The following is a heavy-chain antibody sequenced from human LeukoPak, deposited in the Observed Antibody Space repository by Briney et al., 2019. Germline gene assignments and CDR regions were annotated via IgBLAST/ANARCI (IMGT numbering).Heavy chain of an antibody. CDR2: IKQDGSEK. CDR1: GFTFSHYS. V-gene: IGHV3-7*04. Sequence: GGSLRLSCAASGFTFSHYSMNWVRQAPGKGLEWVASIKQDGSEKYYVDSVKGRFTISRDNAKNSLYLQMNSLRAEDTAVYYCARGLVLSKYYFDYWGQGTLVTVSS. D-gene: IGHD5/OR15-5a*01. J-gene: IGHJ4*02. CDR3: ARGLVLSKYYFDY.